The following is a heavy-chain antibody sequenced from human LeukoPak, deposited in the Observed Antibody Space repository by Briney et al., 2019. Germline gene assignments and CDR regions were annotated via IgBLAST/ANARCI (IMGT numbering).Heavy chain of an antibody. CDR2: INPNSGGT. CDR3: ARDLRVDTAMDYFDY. Sequence: GASVKVSCKASGYTFTGYYMHWVRQAPGQGLEWMGRINPNSGGTNYAQKFQGRVTMTRDTSISTAYMELSRLRSDDTAVYYCARDLRVDTAMDYFDYWGQGTLVTVSS. J-gene: IGHJ4*02. CDR1: GYTFTGYY. V-gene: IGHV1-2*06. D-gene: IGHD5-18*01.